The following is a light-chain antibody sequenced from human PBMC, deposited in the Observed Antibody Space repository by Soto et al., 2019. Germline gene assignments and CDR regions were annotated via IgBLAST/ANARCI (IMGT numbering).Light chain of an antibody. CDR3: LFSYNGARV. CDR1: IGAVTSGHY. J-gene: IGLJ3*02. V-gene: IGLV7-46*01. CDR2: DTS. Sequence: QAVVTQEPSLTVSPGGTVTITCGSSIGAVTSGHYPYWFQQEPGQAPRTLIYDTSNKHSWTPARFSGSLLGGKAALTLSGAQPEDEAEYYCLFSYNGARVFGGGTKLTVL.